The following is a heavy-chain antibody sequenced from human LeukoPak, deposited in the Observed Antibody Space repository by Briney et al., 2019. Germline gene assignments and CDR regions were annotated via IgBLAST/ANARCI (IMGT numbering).Heavy chain of an antibody. CDR3: ARASSYVAAARYDPAWFGP. CDR2: IYYSGST. CDR1: GGSISSHY. Sequence: PSETLSLTCTVSGGSISSHYWSWIRQPPGKGLEWIGYIYYSGSTNYNPSLKSRVTISVDTSKNQFSLKLSSVTAADTAVYYCARASSYVAAARYDPAWFGPWGQGTPVTVSS. V-gene: IGHV4-59*11. J-gene: IGHJ5*02. D-gene: IGHD4/OR15-4a*01.